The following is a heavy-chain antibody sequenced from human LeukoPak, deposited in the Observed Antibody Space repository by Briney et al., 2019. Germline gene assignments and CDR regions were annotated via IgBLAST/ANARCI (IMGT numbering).Heavy chain of an antibody. Sequence: GASVKVSCKASGYTFTSYDINWVRQATGQGLEWMGWMNPNSGNTGYAQKFQGRVTMTRNTSISTAYMELSSLRPEDTAVYYCARGLGYSSGWSASYYFDYWGQGTLVTVSS. CDR3: ARGLGYSSGWSASYYFDY. CDR1: GYTFTSYD. CDR2: MNPNSGNT. V-gene: IGHV1-8*01. J-gene: IGHJ4*02. D-gene: IGHD6-19*01.